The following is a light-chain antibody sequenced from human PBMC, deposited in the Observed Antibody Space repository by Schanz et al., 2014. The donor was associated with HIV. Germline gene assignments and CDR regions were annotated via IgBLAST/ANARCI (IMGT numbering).Light chain of an antibody. CDR3: SSFSTSDTPI. V-gene: IGLV1-40*01. CDR1: SSNIGAGYD. Sequence: QSVLTQPPSLSGAPGQRVSLSCNGSSSNIGAGYDVHWYQQFPGTAPKLLIFDDDSRPSGVPDRFSGSKSGTSASLAITGLQAEDEADYYCSSFSTSDTPIFGTGTKLTVL. J-gene: IGLJ1*01. CDR2: DDD.